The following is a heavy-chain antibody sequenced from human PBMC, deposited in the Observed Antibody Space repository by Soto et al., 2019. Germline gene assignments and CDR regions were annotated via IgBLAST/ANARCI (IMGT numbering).Heavy chain of an antibody. CDR3: ARGKDIVVVVAASYYFDY. Sequence: SETLSLTCAVYGGSFSGYYLSWIRQPPGKGLEWMGEINNSGSTNYNPSLKSRVTISVDTSKNQFSLKLSSVTAADTAVYYCARGKDIVVVVAASYYFDYWGQGTLVTVYS. CDR1: GGSFSGYY. CDR2: INNSGST. V-gene: IGHV4-34*01. D-gene: IGHD2-15*01. J-gene: IGHJ4*02.